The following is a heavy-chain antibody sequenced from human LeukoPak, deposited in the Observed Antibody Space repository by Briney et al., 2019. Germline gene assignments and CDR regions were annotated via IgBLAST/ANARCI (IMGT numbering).Heavy chain of an antibody. CDR2: IYYSGST. Sequence: SETLSLTCTVSGGSISSYYWSWIRQPPGKGLEWIGYIYYSGSTNYNPSLKSRVTISVDTSKNQFSLKLSSVTAADTAVYYCARVPGRGDPGPFDYWGQGTLVSVSS. D-gene: IGHD2-21*02. V-gene: IGHV4-59*08. CDR1: GGSISSYY. J-gene: IGHJ4*02. CDR3: ARVPGRGDPGPFDY.